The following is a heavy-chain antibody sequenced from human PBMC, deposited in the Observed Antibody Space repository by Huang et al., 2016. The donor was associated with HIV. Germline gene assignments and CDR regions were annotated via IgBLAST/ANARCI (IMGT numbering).Heavy chain of an antibody. CDR1: GFTFSNYA. Sequence: EVQLWESGGTLVQPGGSLRLSCGASGFTFSNYAMSWVRQAPGKGLEGVSFISGSSGTIDYADSVKGRFTISRDNVKKTVYLQMNSLRVEDAAVYYCAKDRGDGYSGYDYDYWGQGTLVTVSS. J-gene: IGHJ4*02. CDR2: ISGSSGTI. V-gene: IGHV3-23*01. D-gene: IGHD5-12*01. CDR3: AKDRGDGYSGYDYDY.